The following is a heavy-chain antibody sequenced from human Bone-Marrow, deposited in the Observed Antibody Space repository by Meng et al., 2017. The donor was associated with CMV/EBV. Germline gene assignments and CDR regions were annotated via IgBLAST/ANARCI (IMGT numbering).Heavy chain of an antibody. J-gene: IGHJ4*02. D-gene: IGHD2-15*01. V-gene: IGHV3-23*01. CDR3: ARAKTYCSGGSCYLILVDY. CDR1: GFTFSSYW. Sequence: GGSLRLSCAASGFTFSSYWMSWVRQAPGKGLEWVSAISGSGGSTYYADSVKGRFTISRDNSKNTLYLQMNSLRSEDTAVYYCARAKTYCSGGSCYLILVDYWGQGTLVTVSS. CDR2: ISGSGGST.